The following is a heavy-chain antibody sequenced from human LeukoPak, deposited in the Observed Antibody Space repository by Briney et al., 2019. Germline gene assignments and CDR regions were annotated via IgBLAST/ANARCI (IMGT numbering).Heavy chain of an antibody. CDR2: IYHSGST. CDR3: ARDYRSADYGDYSAFDI. CDR1: GYSISSGYY. D-gene: IGHD4-17*01. J-gene: IGHJ3*02. Sequence: SETLSLTCTVSGYSISSGYYWGWIRQPPGKGLEWIGSIYHSGSTYYNPSLKSRVTISVDTSKNQFSLKLSSVTAADTAVYYCARDYRSADYGDYSAFDIWGQGTMVTVSS. V-gene: IGHV4-38-2*02.